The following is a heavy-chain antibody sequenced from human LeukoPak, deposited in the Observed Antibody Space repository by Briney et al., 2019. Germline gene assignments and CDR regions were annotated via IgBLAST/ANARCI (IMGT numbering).Heavy chain of an antibody. V-gene: IGHV4-4*07. D-gene: IGHD3-10*01. Sequence: KPSETLSLTCTVSGGSISIYYWNWIRQPAGKRLEWIGRNFTSGITNYNPSLESRVTMSVDTSKNQFSLNLSSVTAADTAVYYCARESSGSYYNPQSYMDVWGKGTTVTVSS. J-gene: IGHJ6*03. CDR3: ARESSGSYYNPQSYMDV. CDR2: NFTSGIT. CDR1: GGSISIYY.